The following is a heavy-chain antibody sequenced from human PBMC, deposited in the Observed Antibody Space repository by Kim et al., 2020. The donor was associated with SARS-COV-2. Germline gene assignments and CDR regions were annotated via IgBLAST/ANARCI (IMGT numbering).Heavy chain of an antibody. CDR1: GFTVSSHY. D-gene: IGHD1-26*01. CDR3: ATSRSYYLSY. V-gene: IGHV3-66*01. J-gene: IGHJ4*02. CDR2: IYSSGST. Sequence: GGSLRLSCAASGFTVSSHYMTWVRQAPGKGLEWISMIYSSGSTYYADSVRARFTISRDSSENTLYLQMESLRAEDTAVYYCATSRSYYLSYWGRGTLVIV.